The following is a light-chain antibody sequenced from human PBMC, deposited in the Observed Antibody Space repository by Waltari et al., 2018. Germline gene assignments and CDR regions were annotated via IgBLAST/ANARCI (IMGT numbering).Light chain of an antibody. CDR3: QVWHAAIDPGV. Sequence: SYVLTQPPSVSVAPGETARVTWGGDNIGSYRVHWYQQKPGQAPVLVIRYTDRPSGIPERFSGSNSANTATLTISRVEAGDEANYYCQVWHAAIDPGVFGTGTEVTV. CDR2: YT. J-gene: IGLJ1*01. V-gene: IGLV3-21*04. CDR1: NIGSYR.